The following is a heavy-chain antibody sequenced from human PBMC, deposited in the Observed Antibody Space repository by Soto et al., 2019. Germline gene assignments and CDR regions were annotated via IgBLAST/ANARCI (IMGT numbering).Heavy chain of an antibody. J-gene: IGHJ3*02. D-gene: IGHD5-12*01. Sequence: PSETLSLTCTVSGGSISSSSYYWGWIRQPPGKGLEWIGSIYYSGSTYYNPSLKSRVTISVDTSKNQFSLKLSSVTVADTAVYYCARHIEMANDAFDIWGQGTMVTVS. V-gene: IGHV4-39*01. CDR2: IYYSGST. CDR1: GGSISSSSYY. CDR3: ARHIEMANDAFDI.